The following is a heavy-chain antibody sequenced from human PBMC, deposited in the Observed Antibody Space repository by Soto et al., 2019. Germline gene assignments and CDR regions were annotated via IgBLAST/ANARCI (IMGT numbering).Heavy chain of an antibody. CDR3: ARGTDYSSGWLDFDY. Sequence: EVQLVESGGGLVQPGGSLRLSCAASGFTFSSYWMSWVRQAPGKGLEWVANIKQDGSEKYYVDSVKGRFTISRDNAKNSLYLQMNSLRAEDTAVYYCARGTDYSSGWLDFDYWGQGTLVTVSS. D-gene: IGHD6-19*01. CDR1: GFTFSSYW. V-gene: IGHV3-7*04. J-gene: IGHJ4*02. CDR2: IKQDGSEK.